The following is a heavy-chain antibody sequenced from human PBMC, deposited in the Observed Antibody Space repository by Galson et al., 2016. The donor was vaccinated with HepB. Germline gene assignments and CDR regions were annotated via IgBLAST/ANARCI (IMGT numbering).Heavy chain of an antibody. Sequence: LRLSCAASGFTFTKAWMSWVRQAPGKGLEWVGRIKSTTDAGTTDYAAPVKGRFTISRDDSKNTLYLQMNSLKTEDTAVYYCTATTMTTNNFDYWGQGTLVTVSS. CDR1: GFTFTKAW. D-gene: IGHD4-17*01. CDR3: TATTMTTNNFDY. J-gene: IGHJ4*02. CDR2: IKSTTDAGTT. V-gene: IGHV3-15*01.